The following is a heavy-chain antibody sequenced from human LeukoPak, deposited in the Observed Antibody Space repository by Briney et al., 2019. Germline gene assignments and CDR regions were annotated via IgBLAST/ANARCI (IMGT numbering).Heavy chain of an antibody. CDR1: GFTFSSYA. V-gene: IGHV3-21*01. CDR3: ASKRWLQSSFDY. J-gene: IGHJ4*02. Sequence: PGGSLRLSCAASGFTFSSYAMSWVRQAPGKGLEWVSSISSSSSYIYYADSVKGRFTISRDNAKNSLYLQMNSLRAEDTAVYYCASKRWLQSSFDYWGQGTLVTVSS. D-gene: IGHD5-24*01. CDR2: ISSSSSYI.